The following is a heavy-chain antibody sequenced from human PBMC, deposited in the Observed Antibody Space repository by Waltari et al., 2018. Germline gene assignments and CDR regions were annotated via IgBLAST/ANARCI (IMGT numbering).Heavy chain of an antibody. CDR3: ASLLTGD. J-gene: IGHJ4*02. V-gene: IGHV4-39*01. D-gene: IGHD3-9*01. CDR1: GGAITTTNYY. Sequence: QLQVQESGPGLVKPSETLSLTCTVSGGAITTTNYYWGWIRQPPGKGLEWIGSIYYNGNTDYNPSRKGRVTITADTSKNQFSLNLNSVTAADTAVYYCASLLTGDWGQGVLVTVSS. CDR2: IYYNGNT.